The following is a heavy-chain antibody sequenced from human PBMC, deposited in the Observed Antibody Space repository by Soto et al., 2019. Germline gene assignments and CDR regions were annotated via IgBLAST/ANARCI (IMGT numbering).Heavy chain of an antibody. J-gene: IGHJ4*02. CDR2: IYYSGST. CDR3: ARVEGYCSSTSCYCPD. V-gene: IGHV4-59*01. CDR1: GGSISSYY. D-gene: IGHD2-2*01. Sequence: SETLSLTCTVSGGSISSYYWSWIRQPPGKGLERIGYIYYSGSTNYNPSLKSRVTISVDTSKNQFSLKLSSVTAADTAVYYCARVEGYCSSTSCYCPDWGQGTLVTVSS.